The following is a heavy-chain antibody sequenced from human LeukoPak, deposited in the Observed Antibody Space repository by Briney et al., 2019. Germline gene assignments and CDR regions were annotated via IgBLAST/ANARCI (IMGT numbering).Heavy chain of an antibody. V-gene: IGHV3-43*02. D-gene: IGHD6-6*01. CDR2: ISGDGGST. J-gene: IGHJ4*02. CDR1: GFTFDDYA. Sequence: GGSLRLSCAASGFTFDDYAMRWVRQAPGKGLEWVSLISGDGGSTYYADSVKGRFTISRDNSKTSLYLQMNSLRTEDTALYYCAKVIEEQLETLFDYGGEGTLVTVS. CDR3: AKVIEEQLETLFDY.